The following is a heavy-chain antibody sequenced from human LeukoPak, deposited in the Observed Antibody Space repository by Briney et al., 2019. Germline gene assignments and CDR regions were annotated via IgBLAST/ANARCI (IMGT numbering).Heavy chain of an antibody. J-gene: IGHJ3*02. CDR3: ARVSARYVWGSYRSNDAFDI. Sequence: ASVKVSCKASRYTFTSYDIYWVREATGQGREWVGWMNPNRGNTGYAQKFQGRVTMTRNTSISTAYIELSSLRSEDTAVYYCARVSARYVWGSYRSNDAFDIWGQGTMVTVSS. V-gene: IGHV1-8*01. CDR2: MNPNRGNT. CDR1: RYTFTSYD. D-gene: IGHD3-16*02.